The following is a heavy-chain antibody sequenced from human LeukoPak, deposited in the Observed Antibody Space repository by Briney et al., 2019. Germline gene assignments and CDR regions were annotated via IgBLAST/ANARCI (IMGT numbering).Heavy chain of an antibody. J-gene: IGHJ4*02. CDR2: FHYSGST. D-gene: IGHD3-22*01. CDR3: ARRAYSSGYYYFDY. Sequence: SETLSLTCTVSGGSISSYYWNWIRQPPGEGLEWIGYFHYSGSTNYNPSLKSRVTISVDTSKNQFSLNLSSVTAADTAVYYCARRAYSSGYYYFDYWGQGTLVTVSS. V-gene: IGHV4-59*01. CDR1: GGSISSYY.